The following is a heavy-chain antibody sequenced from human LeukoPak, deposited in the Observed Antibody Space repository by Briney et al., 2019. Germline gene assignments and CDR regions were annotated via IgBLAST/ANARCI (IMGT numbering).Heavy chain of an antibody. CDR1: GYSFTSYW. J-gene: IGHJ5*02. V-gene: IGHV5-51*01. Sequence: GESLKISCKGSGYSFTSYWIGWVRQMPGKGLEWMGIIYPGDSDTRYSPSFQGQVTISADKSISTAYLQWSSLKASDTAMYYCARRGPTYYYDSSDWFDPWGQGTLVTVSS. D-gene: IGHD3-22*01. CDR3: ARRGPTYYYDSSDWFDP. CDR2: IYPGDSDT.